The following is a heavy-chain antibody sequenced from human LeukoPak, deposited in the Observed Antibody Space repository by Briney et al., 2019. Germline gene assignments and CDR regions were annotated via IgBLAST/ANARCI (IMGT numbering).Heavy chain of an antibody. Sequence: GGSLRLSCAASGFTFSSYSMNWVRQAPGKGLGWVSSISSSSSYIYYADSVKGRFTISRDNAKNSLYLQMNSLRAEDTAVYCCAELGITMIGGVWGKGTTVTISS. CDR2: ISSSSSYI. CDR3: AELGITMIGGV. CDR1: GFTFSSYS. J-gene: IGHJ6*04. D-gene: IGHD3-10*02. V-gene: IGHV3-21*01.